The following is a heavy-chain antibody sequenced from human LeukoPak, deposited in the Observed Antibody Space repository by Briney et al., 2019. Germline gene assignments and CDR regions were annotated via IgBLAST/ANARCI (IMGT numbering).Heavy chain of an antibody. V-gene: IGHV3-23*01. CDR3: AKNVQYSSSPFDY. Sequence: GGSLRLSCAASGFTFSSYAMSWVRQAPGKGLEWVSSISGSGGSTYYADSVKGRFTISRDNSKNTLYLQVTSLRAEDTAVYYCAKNVQYSSSPFDYWGQGTLVTVSS. CDR2: ISGSGGST. J-gene: IGHJ4*02. CDR1: GFTFSSYA. D-gene: IGHD6-6*01.